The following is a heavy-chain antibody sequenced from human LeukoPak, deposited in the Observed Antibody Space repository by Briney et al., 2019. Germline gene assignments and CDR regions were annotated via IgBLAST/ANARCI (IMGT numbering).Heavy chain of an antibody. V-gene: IGHV4-59*12. CDR2: IYYSGST. CDR3: ARSAYNWNYAWFDP. CDR1: GGSITNYY. Sequence: PSETLSLTCTVSGGSITNYYWSWIRQPPGKGLEWIGYIYYSGSTKYKSSLKSRVTISVDTSKNQFSLKLSSVTAADAAVYYCARSAYNWNYAWFDPWGQGTLVTVSS. D-gene: IGHD1-7*01. J-gene: IGHJ5*02.